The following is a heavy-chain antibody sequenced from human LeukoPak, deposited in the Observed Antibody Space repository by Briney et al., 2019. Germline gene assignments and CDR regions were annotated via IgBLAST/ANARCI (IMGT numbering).Heavy chain of an antibody. V-gene: IGHV3-30*14. CDR1: GFTFSSYD. Sequence: GPTLRLPCAASGFTFSSYDMHWVRQAPGKGMEWVAVISDDGSNKYDADSVKGRFTISRDNSKNTLYLQMNTLRAEDTAVYYCARAYDILTGTFFDYWGQGTLVTVSS. J-gene: IGHJ4*02. CDR3: ARAYDILTGTFFDY. CDR2: ISDDGSNK. D-gene: IGHD3-9*01.